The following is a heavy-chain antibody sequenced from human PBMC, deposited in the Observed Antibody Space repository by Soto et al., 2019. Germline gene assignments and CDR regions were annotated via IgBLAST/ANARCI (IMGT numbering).Heavy chain of an antibody. V-gene: IGHV3-7*01. D-gene: IGHD3-16*01. CDR3: ARDRLWGSGVPYGMDV. CDR1: GFTFSSYW. J-gene: IGHJ6*02. CDR2: IKQDGSEK. Sequence: VSLRLSCAASGFTFSSYWMSWVRQAPGKGLEWVANIKQDGSEKYYVDSVKGRFTISRDNAKNSLYLQMNSLRAEDTAVYYCARDRLWGSGVPYGMDVWGQGTTVTVSS.